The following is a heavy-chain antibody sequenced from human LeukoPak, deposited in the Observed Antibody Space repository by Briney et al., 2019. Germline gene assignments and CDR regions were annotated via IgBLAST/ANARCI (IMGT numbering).Heavy chain of an antibody. CDR2: ITHSGST. V-gene: IGHV4-34*01. CDR1: GGSFSGYY. Sequence: SETLSLTCAVYGGSFSGYYWSWIRQPPGKGLEWIGEITHSGSTNHNPSLKSRVTISVDTSKNQFSLKLSSVTAADTAAYYCAREAGITGTTNPLDYWGQGTLVTVSS. D-gene: IGHD1-7*01. CDR3: AREAGITGTTNPLDY. J-gene: IGHJ4*02.